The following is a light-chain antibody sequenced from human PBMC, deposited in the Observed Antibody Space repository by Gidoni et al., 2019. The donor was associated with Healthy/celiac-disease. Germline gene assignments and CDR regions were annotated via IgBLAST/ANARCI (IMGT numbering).Light chain of an antibody. V-gene: IGKV3-15*01. CDR3: QQYNNWPPWT. Sequence: EIVMTHSPATLSLSPGERATLSCRASQSVSSNLARYQQKPGQAPRLLIYGASTRATGIPARFSGSGSGTEFTLTISSLQSEDFAVYYCQQYNNWPPWTFGQGTKVEIK. CDR2: GAS. J-gene: IGKJ1*01. CDR1: QSVSSN.